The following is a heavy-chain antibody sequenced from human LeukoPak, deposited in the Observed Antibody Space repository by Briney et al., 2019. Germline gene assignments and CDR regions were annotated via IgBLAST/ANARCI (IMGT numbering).Heavy chain of an antibody. Sequence: SVKVSCKASGGTFSSYAISWVRQAPGQGLEWMGGIIPIFGTANYTQKFQGRVTITADKSTSTAYMELSSLRSEDTAVYYCAREGGYDYGEDYYYGMDVWGKGTTVTVSS. CDR3: AREGGYDYGEDYYYGMDV. CDR2: IIPIFGTA. D-gene: IGHD4-17*01. J-gene: IGHJ6*04. CDR1: GGTFSSYA. V-gene: IGHV1-69*06.